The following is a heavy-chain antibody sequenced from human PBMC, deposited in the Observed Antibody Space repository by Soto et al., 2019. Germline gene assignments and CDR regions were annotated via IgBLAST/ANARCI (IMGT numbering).Heavy chain of an antibody. V-gene: IGHV3-23*01. CDR3: AKHYYVTGTVAYFMDV. D-gene: IGHD3-10*02. J-gene: IGHJ6*02. CDR1: GFTFSNYG. Sequence: GESLKISCAASGFTFSNYGMSWVRQAPGKGLEGVSAVSGSGDRTYYADSVKGRFTISRDNSKNTLYLQMNSLRAEDTAVYYCAKHYYVTGTVAYFMDVWGQGTTVTVSS. CDR2: VSGSGDRT.